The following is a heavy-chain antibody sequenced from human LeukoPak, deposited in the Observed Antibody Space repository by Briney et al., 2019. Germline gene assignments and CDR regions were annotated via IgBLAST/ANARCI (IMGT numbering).Heavy chain of an antibody. D-gene: IGHD2-2*01. CDR2: IYHSGST. V-gene: IGHV4-4*02. Sequence: SETLSLTCAVSGGSISSSNWWSWVRPPPGKGLEWIGEIYHSGSTNYNPSLKSRVTISVDTSKNQFSLKLSSVTAADTAVYYCARFPGGYDSGYWGQGTLVTVSS. CDR3: ARFPGGYDSGY. J-gene: IGHJ4*02. CDR1: GGSISSSNW.